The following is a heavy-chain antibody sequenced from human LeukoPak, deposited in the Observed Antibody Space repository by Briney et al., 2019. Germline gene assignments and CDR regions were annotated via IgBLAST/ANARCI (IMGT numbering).Heavy chain of an antibody. V-gene: IGHV3-23*01. CDR3: AKDLRWAVPAAIRNDY. CDR1: GFTFSSYA. Sequence: GGSLRLSCAASGFTFSSYAMSWVRQAPGKGLEWVSAISGSGGSTYYADSVKGRFTISRDNSKNTLYLHMNSLRAEDTAVYYCAKDLRWAVPAAIRNDYWGQGTLVTVSS. CDR2: ISGSGGST. J-gene: IGHJ4*02. D-gene: IGHD2-2*02.